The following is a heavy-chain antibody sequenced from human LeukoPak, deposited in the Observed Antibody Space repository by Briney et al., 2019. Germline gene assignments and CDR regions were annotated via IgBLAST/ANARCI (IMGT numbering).Heavy chain of an antibody. D-gene: IGHD6-13*01. V-gene: IGHV1-24*01. Sequence: ASVKVSCKVSGYTLTELSMHWVRQAPGKGLEWMGGFDPEDGETIYAQKFQGRVTMTEDTSTDTAYMELSSLRSKDTAVYYCATDLRAAAGSKGGDYWGQGTLVTVSS. CDR1: GYTLTELS. CDR2: FDPEDGET. J-gene: IGHJ4*02. CDR3: ATDLRAAAGSKGGDY.